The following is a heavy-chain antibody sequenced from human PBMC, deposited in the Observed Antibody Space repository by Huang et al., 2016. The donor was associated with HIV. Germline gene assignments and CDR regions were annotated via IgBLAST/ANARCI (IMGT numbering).Heavy chain of an antibody. CDR1: GFTFSNYP. Sequence: QVQLVESGGGVVQPGGSLRLACAASGFTFSNYPMHWGRQAPGKGREWVGVISYDDGSTTYFADSVKGRFTISRDNSKNTVYLQMSSLRADDTAVFYCARDVLRGLGYFDVWGRGTLVTVSS. CDR2: ISYDDGSTT. CDR3: ARDVLRGLGYFDV. J-gene: IGHJ2*01. V-gene: IGHV3-30-3*01. D-gene: IGHD4-17*01.